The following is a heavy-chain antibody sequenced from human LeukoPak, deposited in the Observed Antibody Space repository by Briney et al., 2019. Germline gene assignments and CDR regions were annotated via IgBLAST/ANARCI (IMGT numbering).Heavy chain of an antibody. CDR2: ISSSGSTI. J-gene: IGHJ4*02. CDR3: ATPKDGDAWYFDY. Sequence: GGSLRLSCAASGFTFSDYYMSWIRQAPGKGLEWVSYISSSGSTIYYADPVKGRFTISRDNAKNSLYLQMNSLRAEDTAVYYCATPKDGDAWYFDYWGQGTLVTVSS. V-gene: IGHV3-11*04. D-gene: IGHD4-17*01. CDR1: GFTFSDYY.